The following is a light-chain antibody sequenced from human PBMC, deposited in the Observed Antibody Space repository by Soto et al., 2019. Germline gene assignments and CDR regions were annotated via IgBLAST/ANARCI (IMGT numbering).Light chain of an antibody. CDR2: KAS. CDR3: QQYKSYPLT. J-gene: IGKJ4*01. Sequence: IQMTQAPSTLSASVGDRVTITCRASQSISPWLAWYQQKPGKAPNLLIYKASSLESGVPSRFSGSGSGTEFTLTISSLQPEDSATYYCQQYKSYPLTFGGGTKVEIK. V-gene: IGKV1-5*03. CDR1: QSISPW.